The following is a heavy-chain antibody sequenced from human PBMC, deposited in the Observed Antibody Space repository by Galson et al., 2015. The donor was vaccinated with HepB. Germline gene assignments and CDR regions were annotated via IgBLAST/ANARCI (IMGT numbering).Heavy chain of an antibody. D-gene: IGHD3-9*01. CDR2: IYSGGST. Sequence: LRLSCAASGFTVSSNYMSWVRQAPGKGLEWVSVIYSGGSTYYADSVKGRFTISRDNSKNTLYLQMNSLRAKDTAVYYRARGGRVLRRYFDWSSDYFDYWGQGTLVTVSS. J-gene: IGHJ4*02. CDR3: ARGGRVLRRYFDWSSDYFDY. CDR1: GFTVSSNY. V-gene: IGHV3-66*01.